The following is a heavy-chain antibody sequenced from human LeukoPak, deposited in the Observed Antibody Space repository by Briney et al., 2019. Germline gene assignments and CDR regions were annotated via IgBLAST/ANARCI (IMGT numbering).Heavy chain of an antibody. CDR2: ISDSGGST. CDR1: GFTFSSYA. D-gene: IGHD3-16*01. V-gene: IGHV3-23*01. Sequence: GGSLRLSCAASGFTFSSYAMSWVRQAPGKGLEWVSEISDSGGSTYYADSVKGRFTLSRDESRNTVYLQLNSLRAEDTAVYYCAKASWVSYADAVLWGQGTVVTVSS. CDR3: AKASWVSYADAVL. J-gene: IGHJ4*02.